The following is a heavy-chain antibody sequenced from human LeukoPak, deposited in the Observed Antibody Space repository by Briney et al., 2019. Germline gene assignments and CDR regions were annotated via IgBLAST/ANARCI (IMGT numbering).Heavy chain of an antibody. CDR3: ARRNAMDV. Sequence: GGSLRLSCAASGFTFSNYWMTWVRQAPGKGLEWVANINRDGSERYYVDSVKGRFTISRDDAKSSLYLQMNSLRAEDTAVYYCARRNAMDVWGQGTTVIVFS. J-gene: IGHJ6*02. CDR2: INRDGSER. V-gene: IGHV3-7*03. CDR1: GFTFSNYW.